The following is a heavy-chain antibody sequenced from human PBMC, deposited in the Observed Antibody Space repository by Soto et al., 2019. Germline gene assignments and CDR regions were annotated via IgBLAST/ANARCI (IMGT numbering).Heavy chain of an antibody. J-gene: IGHJ6*02. V-gene: IGHV3-74*01. CDR1: GFTFSSYW. CDR3: ANGITMVRGGKTHYYYGMDX. D-gene: IGHD3-10*01. CDR2: INSDGSTT. Sequence: PGGSLRLSCATSGFTFSSYWMHWVRQAPGKGLVWVSRINSDGSTTTYAYSVKVRVTISRDNAKNTLYLQMKSLRAEDTAVYYCANGITMVRGGKTHYYYGMDXWGHGTTVTVS.